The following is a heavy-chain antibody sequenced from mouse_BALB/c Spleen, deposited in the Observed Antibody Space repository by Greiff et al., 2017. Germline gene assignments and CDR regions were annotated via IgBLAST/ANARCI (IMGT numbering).Heavy chain of an antibody. CDR1: GFNIKDTY. CDR2: IDPANGNT. CDR3: ARGGNYVHYDAMDY. J-gene: IGHJ4*01. D-gene: IGHD2-1*01. V-gene: IGHV14-3*02. Sequence: VQLQQSGAELVKPGASVKLSCTASGFNIKDTYMHWVKQRPEQGLEWIGRIDPANGNTKYDPKFQDKATITSDTSSNTAYLQLSSLTSEDTAVYYCARGGNYVHYDAMDYWGQGTSVTVSS.